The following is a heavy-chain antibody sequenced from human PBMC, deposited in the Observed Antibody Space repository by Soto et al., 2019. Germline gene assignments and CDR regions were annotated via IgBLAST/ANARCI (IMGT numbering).Heavy chain of an antibody. CDR2: INSDGSST. J-gene: IGHJ6*02. V-gene: IGHV3-74*01. D-gene: IGHD6-6*01. Sequence: GGSLRLSCAASGFTFSSYWMHWVRQAPGKGLVWVSRINSDGSSTSYADSVKGRFTISRDNAKNTLYLQMNSLRAKDTAVYYCAREAPSSIAACNRPRSYYYYGMDVWGQGTTVTVSS. CDR3: AREAPSSIAACNRPRSYYYYGMDV. CDR1: GFTFSSYW.